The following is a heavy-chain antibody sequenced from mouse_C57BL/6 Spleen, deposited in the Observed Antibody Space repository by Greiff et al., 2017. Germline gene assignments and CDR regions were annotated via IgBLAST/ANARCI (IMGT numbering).Heavy chain of an antibody. Sequence: VQLQQSGAELVRPGASVTLSCKASGYTFTDYEMHWVKQTPVHGLEWIGAIDPETGGTAYNQKFKGKAILTADKSSSTAYMELRSLTSEDSAVYYCTTQLNYGSSPFADWGQGTLVTVSA. J-gene: IGHJ3*01. CDR1: GYTFTDYE. CDR2: IDPETGGT. V-gene: IGHV1-15*01. D-gene: IGHD1-1*01. CDR3: TTQLNYGSSPFAD.